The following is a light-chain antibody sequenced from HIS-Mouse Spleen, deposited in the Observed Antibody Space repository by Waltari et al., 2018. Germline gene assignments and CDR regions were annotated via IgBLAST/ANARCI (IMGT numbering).Light chain of an antibody. CDR1: ALPKKY. J-gene: IGLJ1*01. CDR3: AAWDDSLSGYV. V-gene: IGLV3-10*01. CDR2: EDS. Sequence: SYELTQPPSVSVSPGQTARITCSGDALPKKYAYWYQQKSGQAPVLVIYEDSKRPSGIPWGFSGSKSGTSASLAISGLRSEDEADYYCAAWDDSLSGYVFGTGTKVTVL.